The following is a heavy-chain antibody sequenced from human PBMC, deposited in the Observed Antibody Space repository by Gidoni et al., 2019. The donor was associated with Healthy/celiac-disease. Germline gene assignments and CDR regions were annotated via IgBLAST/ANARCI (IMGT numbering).Heavy chain of an antibody. D-gene: IGHD3-3*01. CDR2: ISAYNGNT. J-gene: IGHJ3*02. Sequence: WMGWISAYNGNTNYAQKLQGRVTMTTDTSTSTAYMELRSLRSDDTAVYYCARGGLRITIFGRDAFDIWGQGTMVTVSS. V-gene: IGHV1-18*01. CDR3: ARGGLRITIFGRDAFDI.